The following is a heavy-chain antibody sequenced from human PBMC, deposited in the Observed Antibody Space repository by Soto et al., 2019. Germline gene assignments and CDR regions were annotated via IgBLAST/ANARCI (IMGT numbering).Heavy chain of an antibody. Sequence: QVQLVQSGAEVKRPGASVKVSCKASGYTFTTYYMHWVRQAPGQGLEWLGIINPNGGSTTYAQKFQSRVTMTRDTSTSTVYLELSSLRSEATAVYYCARAGYCNGGNCFHGNCDYWGQGTLVTVSA. CDR1: GYTFTTYY. CDR3: ARAGYCNGGNCFHGNCDY. CDR2: INPNGGST. D-gene: IGHD2-15*01. V-gene: IGHV1-46*01. J-gene: IGHJ4*02.